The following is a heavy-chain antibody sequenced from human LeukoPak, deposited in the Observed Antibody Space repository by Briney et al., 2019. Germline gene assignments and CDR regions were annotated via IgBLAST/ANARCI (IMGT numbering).Heavy chain of an antibody. D-gene: IGHD2/OR15-2a*01. V-gene: IGHV4-39*07. J-gene: IGHJ4*02. CDR3: ARGGDYFADY. CDR2: IYYSGST. Sequence: SETLSLTCTVSGGSISSSSYYWGWIRQPPGKGLEWIGYIYYSGSTYYNPSLKSRVTISVDTSKNQFSLKLSSVTAADTAVYYCARGGDYFADYWGQGTLVTVSS. CDR1: GGSISSSSYY.